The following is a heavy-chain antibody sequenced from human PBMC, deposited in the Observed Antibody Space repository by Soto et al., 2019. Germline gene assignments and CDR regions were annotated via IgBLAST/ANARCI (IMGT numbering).Heavy chain of an antibody. CDR1: GGTFSTND. CDR3: AQDLGSQVAAF. CDR2: ITPMFDTT. J-gene: IGHJ4*02. D-gene: IGHD2-15*01. Sequence: QVQLVQSGAEVKKPGSSVKVSCKASGGTFSTNDISWVRQAPGQGLEWMGGITPMFDTTKYGQDFQGRVTITADESTTTHYMELSSLRSEDTAIYYCAQDLGSQVAAFWGQGTLVTVSS. V-gene: IGHV1-69*12.